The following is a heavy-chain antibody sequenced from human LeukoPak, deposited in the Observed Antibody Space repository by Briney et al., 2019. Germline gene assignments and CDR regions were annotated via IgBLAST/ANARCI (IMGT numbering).Heavy chain of an antibody. CDR3: ARRYSSGWSSYIDY. D-gene: IGHD6-19*01. J-gene: IGHJ4*02. CDR1: GFTFSSYE. V-gene: IGHV3-48*03. CDR2: ISRSGSTI. Sequence: GGSLRLSCAASGFTFSSYEMNWVRQAPGKGLERVSYISRSGSTIYYADSVKGRLTISRDNVKNSLYLQMNSLRAEDTAVYYCARRYSSGWSSYIDYWGQGTLVTVSS.